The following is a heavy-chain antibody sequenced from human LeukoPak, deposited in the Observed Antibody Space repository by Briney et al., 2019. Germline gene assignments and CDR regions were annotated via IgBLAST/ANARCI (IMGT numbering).Heavy chain of an antibody. D-gene: IGHD6-13*01. CDR1: GFTFSSYG. CDR3: AKDRGSWFALFDS. CDR2: ISYDGSNK. J-gene: IGHJ4*02. V-gene: IGHV3-30*18. Sequence: GGSLRLSCAASGFTFSSYGMHWVRQAPGKGLEWVAVISYDGSNKYYADSVKGRFTISRDNSKNTLYLQMNSLRAEDTAVYYCAKDRGSWFALFDSWGQGTLVTVSS.